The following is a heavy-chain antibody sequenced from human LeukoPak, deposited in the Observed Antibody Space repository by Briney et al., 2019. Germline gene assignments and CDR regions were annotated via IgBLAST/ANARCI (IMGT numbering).Heavy chain of an antibody. CDR2: INHSGST. V-gene: IGHV4-34*01. CDR1: GGSFSGYY. D-gene: IGHD3-22*01. Sequence: SETLSLTCAVYGGSFSGYYWSWIRQPPGKGLEWIGEINHSGSTNYNPSLKSRVTISVDTSKNQFSLKLSSVTAADTAVYYCAVGGRGSSGYYTFDYWGQGTLVTVSS. J-gene: IGHJ4*02. CDR3: AVGGRGSSGYYTFDY.